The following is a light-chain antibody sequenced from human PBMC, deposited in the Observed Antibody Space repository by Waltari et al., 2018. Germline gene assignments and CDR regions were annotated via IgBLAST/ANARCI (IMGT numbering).Light chain of an antibody. CDR1: QSVSSN. CDR2: GAS. Sequence: EIVMTQSTATLSVSPGERATLSCRASQSVSSNLAWYQQKPGQAPRLLIYGASTRATGIPARFSGSVSGTEFTLTISSLQSEDFAVYYCQQYNNWPPYTFGQGTKLEIK. CDR3: QQYNNWPPYT. J-gene: IGKJ2*01. V-gene: IGKV3-15*01.